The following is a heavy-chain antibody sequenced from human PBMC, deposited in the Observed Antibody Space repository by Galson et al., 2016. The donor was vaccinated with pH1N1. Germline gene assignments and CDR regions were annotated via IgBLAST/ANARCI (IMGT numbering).Heavy chain of an antibody. J-gene: IGHJ6*02. D-gene: IGHD4-17*01. CDR3: ARDPTPTTGPRFSFFYGMDV. CDR2: INPTTDST. V-gene: IGHV1-46*01. CDR1: GYSFTAYY. Sequence: SCKASGYSFTAYYIHWVRQAPGQGLEWMGIINPTTDSTSYAQKFQGRVTVTRDTSATTVYLDLSSLRSDDTAVYYCARDPTPTTGPRFSFFYGMDVWGQGTTVTVSS.